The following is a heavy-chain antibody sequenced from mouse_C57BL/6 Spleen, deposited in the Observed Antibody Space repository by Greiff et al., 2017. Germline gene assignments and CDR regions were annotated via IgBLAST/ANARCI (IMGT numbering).Heavy chain of an antibody. CDR1: GYSITSGYY. V-gene: IGHV3-6*01. Sequence: EVQLQESGPGLVKPSQSLSLTCSVTGYSITSGYYWNWIRQFPGNKLEWMGYISYDGSNNYNPSLKNRISITRDTSKNQFFLKLNSVTTEDTATYYCARGDYDGRGYYFDYWGQGTTLTVSS. D-gene: IGHD2-4*01. J-gene: IGHJ2*01. CDR3: ARGDYDGRGYYFDY. CDR2: ISYDGSN.